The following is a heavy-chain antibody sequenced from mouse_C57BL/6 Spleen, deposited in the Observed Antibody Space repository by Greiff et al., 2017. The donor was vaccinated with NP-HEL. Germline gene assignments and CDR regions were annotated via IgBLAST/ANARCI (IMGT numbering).Heavy chain of an antibody. Sequence: EVKLMESGGGLVQPKGSLKLSCAASGFTFNTYAMHWVRQAPGKGLEWVARISSKSSNYPTSYADSVKAKFTISKDDPPPILYLQMNNRKTEDTAMDYCVRNDYGRSVYDMEYWGQGATVTVSS. V-gene: IGHV10-3*01. D-gene: IGHD2-4*01. CDR1: GFTFNTYA. CDR2: ISSKSSNYPT. J-gene: IGHJ4*01. CDR3: VRNDYGRSVYDMEY.